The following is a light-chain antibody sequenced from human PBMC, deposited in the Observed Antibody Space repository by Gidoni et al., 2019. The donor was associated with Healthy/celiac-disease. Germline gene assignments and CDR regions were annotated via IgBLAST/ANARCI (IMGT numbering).Light chain of an antibody. V-gene: IGKV3-20*01. CDR1: QSVSSSY. J-gene: IGKJ2*01. CDR3: QQYGSSPRT. Sequence: EKVLTQSPGTLSLSPGERATLSCRASQSVSSSYLAWYQQKPGQAPRLLIYGASSRATGIPDRFSGSGSGTDFTLTISRLEPEDFAVYYCQQYGSSPRTFXXXTKLEIK. CDR2: GAS.